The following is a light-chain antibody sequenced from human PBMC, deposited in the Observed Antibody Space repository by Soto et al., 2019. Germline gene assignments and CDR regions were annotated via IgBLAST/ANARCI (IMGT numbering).Light chain of an antibody. CDR3: SSYTSRSSVV. V-gene: IGLV2-14*01. CDR2: DVS. CDR1: SSYVGGYNY. Sequence: QSALTQTASVSGSPGQSITISCSGTSSYVGGYNYVSWYQQHPGKAPKLMIYDVSNRPSGVSNRFSGSKSGNTASLTISGLQAEDEADYYCSSYTSRSSVVFGGGTKVTVL. J-gene: IGLJ2*01.